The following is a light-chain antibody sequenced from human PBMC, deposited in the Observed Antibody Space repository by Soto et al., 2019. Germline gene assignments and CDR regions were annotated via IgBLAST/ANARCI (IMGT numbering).Light chain of an antibody. CDR1: PSISSRY. CDR3: QQYAGSPS. Sequence: IVLTQSPGTLSLSAGERATLSCRASPSISSRYIAWYQQKPGQAPRLLIYDASSRASGIPDRFSGSGSGTDFTLTISRLEPEDFAVYYCQQYAGSPSFGRGSKVEIK. V-gene: IGKV3-20*01. CDR2: DAS. J-gene: IGKJ3*01.